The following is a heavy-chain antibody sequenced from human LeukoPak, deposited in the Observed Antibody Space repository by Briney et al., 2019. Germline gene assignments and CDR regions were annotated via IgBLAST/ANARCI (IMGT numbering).Heavy chain of an antibody. CDR2: ISYDGSNK. CDR3: ARDLYLTVTNYPHFDY. J-gene: IGHJ4*02. V-gene: IGHV3-30-3*01. CDR1: GFTFSSYA. D-gene: IGHD4-17*01. Sequence: SGGSLRLSCAASGFTFSSYAMHWVRQAPGKGLEWVAVISYDGSNKYYADSVKGRFTISRDNSKNTLYLQMNSLRAEDTAVYYCARDLYLTVTNYPHFDYWGQGTLVTVSS.